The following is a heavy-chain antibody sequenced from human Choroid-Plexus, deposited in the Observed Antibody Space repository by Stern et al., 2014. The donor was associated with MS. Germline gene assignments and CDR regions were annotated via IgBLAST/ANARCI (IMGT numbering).Heavy chain of an antibody. D-gene: IGHD2/OR15-2a*01. CDR1: GFTFGSCA. CDR3: AKDRQYLTYFFDH. CDR2: VSYDGSNK. J-gene: IGHJ5*02. Sequence: VQLVESGGGVVQPGRPLRLSCVASGFTFGSCAMHWVRQAPGKGLEWVAGVSYDGSNKYYADSVKVRFPISRDNSQNTLYMQMSSLRPEDTAVYYCAKDRQYLTYFFDHWGQGSLVTVSS. V-gene: IGHV3-30*18.